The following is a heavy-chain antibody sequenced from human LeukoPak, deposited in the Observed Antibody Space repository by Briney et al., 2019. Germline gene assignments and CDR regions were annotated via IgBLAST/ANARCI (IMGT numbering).Heavy chain of an antibody. CDR3: ARGGTREGFDH. Sequence: SETLSLTCTVSGGSISSSSYYWGWIRQPPGKGLEWIGSIYYSGSTYYNPSLKSRVTISVDTSKNQFSLKLSSVTAADTAVYYCARGGTREGFDHWGQGTLVTVSS. J-gene: IGHJ4*02. V-gene: IGHV4-39*07. CDR1: GGSISSSSYY. D-gene: IGHD1-1*01. CDR2: IYYSGST.